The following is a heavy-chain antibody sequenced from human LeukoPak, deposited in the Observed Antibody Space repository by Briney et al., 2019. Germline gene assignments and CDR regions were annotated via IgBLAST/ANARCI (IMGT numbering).Heavy chain of an antibody. CDR2: IYYSGST. CDR3: ARNCGSLPYYYYYYMDV. J-gene: IGHJ6*03. Sequence: SQTLSLTCTVSGGSISSGDYYWSWIRQPPGKGLEWIGYIYYSGSTYYNPSLKSRVTISVDTSKNQFSLKLSSVTAADTAVYYCARNCGSLPYYYYYYMDVWGKGTTVTVSS. V-gene: IGHV4-30-4*08. D-gene: IGHD1-26*01. CDR1: GGSISSGDYY.